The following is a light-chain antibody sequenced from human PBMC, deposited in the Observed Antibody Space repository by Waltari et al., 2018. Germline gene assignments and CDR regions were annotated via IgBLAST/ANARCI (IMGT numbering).Light chain of an antibody. CDR2: GAS. CDR1: QSVSSSY. Sequence: EIVLTQSPGTLSLSPGERATLPCRAIQSVSSSYLAWSQQKPGQAPRLLSYGASSRATGIPDRFNGSGSGTDFTLTISRLEPEDFAVYYFQQCGSSPGTFGQGTKVEIK. CDR3: QQCGSSPGT. V-gene: IGKV3-20*01. J-gene: IGKJ1*01.